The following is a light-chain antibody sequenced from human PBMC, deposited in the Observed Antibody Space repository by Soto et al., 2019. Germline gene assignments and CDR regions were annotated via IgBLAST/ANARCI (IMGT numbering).Light chain of an antibody. Sequence: DIQLTQSPSSLSPSVGDRITLSCRASQSISRNLNWYQQMPGEAPSLLIYAARDLQSGVPGRFSGNGSGTEFYLTVRSLQPEDLATYYCQQSHSTPYTFGQGTKLEI. J-gene: IGKJ2*01. CDR1: QSISRN. CDR3: QQSHSTPYT. CDR2: AAR. V-gene: IGKV1-39*01.